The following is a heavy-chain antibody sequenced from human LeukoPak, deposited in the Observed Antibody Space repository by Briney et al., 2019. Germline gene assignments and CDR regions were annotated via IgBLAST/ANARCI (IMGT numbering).Heavy chain of an antibody. J-gene: IGHJ6*03. CDR1: GGSISSYY. Sequence: SETLSLTCTVSGGSISSYYWSWLRQPAGKGLEWIGRIYTRGTTNYNPSLKRRVTMSIDKSKKQFSLKLTSVTAADTAVYYCARGGSGWYQEYYYYFMDVSGKGTTLTVSS. D-gene: IGHD6-19*01. CDR3: ARGGSGWYQEYYYYFMDV. CDR2: IYTRGTT. V-gene: IGHV4-4*07.